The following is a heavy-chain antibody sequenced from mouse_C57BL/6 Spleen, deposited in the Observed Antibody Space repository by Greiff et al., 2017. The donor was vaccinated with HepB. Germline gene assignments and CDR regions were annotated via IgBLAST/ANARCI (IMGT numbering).Heavy chain of an antibody. CDR3: AREEIYYGYPY. D-gene: IGHD2-2*01. CDR1: GFTFSSYG. CDR2: ISSGGSYT. J-gene: IGHJ2*01. V-gene: IGHV5-6*01. Sequence: VQLKESGGDLVKPGGSLKLSCAASGFTFSSYGMSWVRQTPDKRLEWVATISSGGSYTYYPDSVKGRFTISRDNAKNTLYLQMSSLKSEDTAMYYCAREEIYYGYPYWGQGTTLTVSS.